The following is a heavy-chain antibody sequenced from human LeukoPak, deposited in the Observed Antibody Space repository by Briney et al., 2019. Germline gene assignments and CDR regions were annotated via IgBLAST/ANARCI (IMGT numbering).Heavy chain of an antibody. D-gene: IGHD1-26*01. CDR3: ARESGAFSPFGF. J-gene: IGHJ4*02. V-gene: IGHV4-4*02. Sequence: ASGTLSLTCAVSGGSILTTNWWSWVRQPPGKGLEWIGEVYLSGTSNYNPSLKSRVSMSIDKSKNQLSLKLTSVTAADTAMYYCARESGAFSPFGFWGQGTLVTVSS. CDR2: VYLSGTS. CDR1: GGSILTTNW.